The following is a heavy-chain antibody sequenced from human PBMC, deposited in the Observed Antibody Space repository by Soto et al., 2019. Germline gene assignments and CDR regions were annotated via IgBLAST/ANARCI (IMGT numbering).Heavy chain of an antibody. J-gene: IGHJ5*02. CDR3: ARLNRGWFDP. CDR2: IYYSGST. Sequence: QLQLQESGPGLVKPSETLTLTCTVSGGSISSSSDYWGWIRQPPGKGLEWIGSIYYSGSTYYNPSLKSRVTIYVDTSKNQFSLKLSSVTAADTAVYYFARLNRGWFDPWGQGTLVTVSS. V-gene: IGHV4-39*01. CDR1: GGSISSSSDY.